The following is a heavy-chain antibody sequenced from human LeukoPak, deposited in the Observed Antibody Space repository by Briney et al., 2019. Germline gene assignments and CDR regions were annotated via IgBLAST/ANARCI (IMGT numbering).Heavy chain of an antibody. CDR3: ARGSRGIDY. CDR1: GFTFSDYY. Sequence: GGSLRLSCAASGFTFSDYYMDWVRQAPGKGLEWVGRTRNKANSYTTEYAASVRGRFTISRDDSKNSLYLQMNSLKTDDTAVYYCARGSRGIDYWGQGTLVTVSS. CDR2: TRNKANSYTT. D-gene: IGHD2-15*01. J-gene: IGHJ4*02. V-gene: IGHV3-72*01.